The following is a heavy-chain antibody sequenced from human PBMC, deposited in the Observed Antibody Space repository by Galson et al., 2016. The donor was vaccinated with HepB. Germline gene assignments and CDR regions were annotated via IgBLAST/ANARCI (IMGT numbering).Heavy chain of an antibody. J-gene: IGHJ6*02. D-gene: IGHD6-19*01. CDR1: GFSINNNGYY. Sequence: TLSLTCTVTGFSINNNGYYWNWIRQLPGKDLEFLGYVYHTGTTYYNPSLKSRITIALDTSANQFSLRLTSVTAADTAVYFCARDHRSRGIAVSGPHYNYYGMDVWGQGTTVTVSS. V-gene: IGHV4-31*03. CDR3: ARDHRSRGIAVSGPHYNYYGMDV. CDR2: VYHTGTT.